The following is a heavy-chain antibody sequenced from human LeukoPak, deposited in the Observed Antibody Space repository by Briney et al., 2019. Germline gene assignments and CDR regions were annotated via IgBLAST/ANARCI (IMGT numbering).Heavy chain of an antibody. J-gene: IGHJ4*02. CDR3: ARARRGYVRLDY. D-gene: IGHD5-12*01. Sequence: PSETLSLTCAVYGESSSGYYWSWIRQPTGKGLEWIGEIYHSGSTNYNPSLMRRVTMSVDTSKNQFSLSLTAVTDADTALYYCARARRGYVRLDYWGQGTLVTVSS. CDR2: IYHSGST. V-gene: IGHV4-34*01. CDR1: GESSSGYY.